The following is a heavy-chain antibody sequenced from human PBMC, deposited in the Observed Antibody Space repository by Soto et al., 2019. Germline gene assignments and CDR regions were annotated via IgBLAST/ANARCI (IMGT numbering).Heavy chain of an antibody. CDR3: ARVPVVRGVIPGPLDYYGMDV. V-gene: IGHV1-8*01. CDR2: MNPNSGNT. CDR1: GYTFTSYD. J-gene: IGHJ6*02. D-gene: IGHD3-10*01. Sequence: QVQLVQSGAEVKKPGASVKVSCKASGYTFTSYDINWVRQATGQGLEWMGWMNPNSGNTGYAQKFQGRVTMTRNTAISTAYMELSSLRSEDTAVYYCARVPVVRGVIPGPLDYYGMDVWGQGTTVTVSS.